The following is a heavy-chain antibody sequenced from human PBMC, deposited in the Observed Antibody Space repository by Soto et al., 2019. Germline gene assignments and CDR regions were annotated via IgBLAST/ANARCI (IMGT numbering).Heavy chain of an antibody. CDR1: GYSFTSYW. J-gene: IGHJ4*02. V-gene: IGHV5-10-1*01. CDR2: IDPSDSYT. CDR3: ARLPRTYYYDSSGSQPPDY. D-gene: IGHD3-22*01. Sequence: GESLKISCKGSGYSFTSYWISWVRQMPGKGLEWMGRIDPSDSYTNYSPSFQGHVTISADKSISTAYLQWSSLKASDTAMYYCARLPRTYYYDSSGSQPPDYWGQGTLVTVSS.